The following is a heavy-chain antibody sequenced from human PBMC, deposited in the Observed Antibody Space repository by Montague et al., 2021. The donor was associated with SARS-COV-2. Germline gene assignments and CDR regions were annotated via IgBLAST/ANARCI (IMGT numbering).Heavy chain of an antibody. CDR3: SGLNWDNDSVFDS. V-gene: IGHV4-59*11. Sequence: LVKPTQTLTLTCTFSGVSLSAHHWSWICQPPGKGLEWIGHTFHSGNANYNSSLKSRVTISVDTSKNQFSLRLTSVTAADTAVYYCSGLNWDNDSVFDSWGQGAVVAVSS. CDR1: GVSLSAHH. CDR2: TFHSGNA. D-gene: IGHD1/OR15-1a*01. J-gene: IGHJ4*02.